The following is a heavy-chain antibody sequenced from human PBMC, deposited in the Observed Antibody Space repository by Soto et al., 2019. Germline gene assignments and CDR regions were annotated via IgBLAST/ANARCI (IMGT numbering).Heavy chain of an antibody. V-gene: IGHV1-69*13. D-gene: IGHD3-22*01. CDR2: IIPIFGTA. CDR1: GGTFSSYA. Sequence: SVKVSCKASGGTFSSYAISWVRQAPGQGLEWMGGIIPIFGTANYAQKFQGRVPITADESTSTAYMELSSLRSEDTAVYYCARXQAPLFYDSSGYYYFDYWGQGTLVTVSS. CDR3: ARXQAPLFYDSSGYYYFDY. J-gene: IGHJ4*02.